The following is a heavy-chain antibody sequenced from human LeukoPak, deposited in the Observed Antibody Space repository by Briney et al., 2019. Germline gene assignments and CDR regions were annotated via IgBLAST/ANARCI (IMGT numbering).Heavy chain of an antibody. CDR3: TSRYCTTTHCYSFDN. CDR2: ISSSSTHI. V-gene: IGHV3-21*01. CDR1: GLSFNTYS. J-gene: IGHJ3*02. D-gene: IGHD2-2*01. Sequence: GGSLRLSCAASGLSFNTYSMNWVRQAPGKGLEWVSSISSSSTHILYSDSAKGRFSISRDNAKNSLYLQMNSLRVEDTAVYYCTSRYCTTTHCYSFDNWGQGTLVTVSS.